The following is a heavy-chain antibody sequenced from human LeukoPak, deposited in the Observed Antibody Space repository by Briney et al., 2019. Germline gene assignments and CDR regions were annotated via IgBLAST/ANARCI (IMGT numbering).Heavy chain of an antibody. CDR3: ARDLTLEPLYYFDY. CDR1: GYTFTSYA. Sequence: GASVKVSCKASGYTFTSYAMHWVRQAPGQRPEWMGWINAGKGNTKYSQKFQGRVTITRDTSASTAYMEVSSLRSEDTAVYYCARDLTLEPLYYFDYWGQGTLVTVSS. CDR2: INAGKGNT. D-gene: IGHD1-1*01. J-gene: IGHJ4*02. V-gene: IGHV1-3*01.